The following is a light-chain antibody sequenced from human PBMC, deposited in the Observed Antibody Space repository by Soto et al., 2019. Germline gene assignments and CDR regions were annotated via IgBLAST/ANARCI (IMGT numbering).Light chain of an antibody. CDR2: AAS. J-gene: IGKJ4*01. CDR3: QQLNNYVLT. V-gene: IGKV1-9*01. CDR1: QGISTY. Sequence: DIQMTQTPSFLSASVGDRVTITCRASQGISTYLAWYQQKPGKAPKLLIYAASTLQSGVPSRFSGSGSGTEFALTISSLQPEDFATYYCQQLNNYVLTFGGGTKVDI.